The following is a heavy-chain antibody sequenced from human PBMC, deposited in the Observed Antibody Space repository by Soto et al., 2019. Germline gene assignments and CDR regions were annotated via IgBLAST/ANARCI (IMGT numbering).Heavy chain of an antibody. CDR3: ASQSRGSYGYFDY. CDR1: GGTISSSSYY. D-gene: IGHD1-26*01. Sequence: QLQLQESGRGLVKPSETLCLACTVSGGTISSSSYYWGWIRQPPGRGLEWIGSIYYSGSTYYNPSLKSRVTISVDSSKNQFSLKLSSVTAADTAVYYCASQSRGSYGYFDYWGQGTLVTVSS. V-gene: IGHV4-39*01. J-gene: IGHJ4*02. CDR2: IYYSGST.